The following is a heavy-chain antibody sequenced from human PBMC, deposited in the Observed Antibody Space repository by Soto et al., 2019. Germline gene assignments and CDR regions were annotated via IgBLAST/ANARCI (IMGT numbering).Heavy chain of an antibody. V-gene: IGHV4-31*03. CDR1: GGSISSGAYY. J-gene: IGHJ4*02. CDR3: ARRNYYDSSGYFTFDY. D-gene: IGHD3-22*01. Sequence: SETLSLTCTVSGGSISSGAYYWSWIRQHPGKGLEWIGNIYYSGSTYYNPSLKSRVTISVDTSKNQFSLKLSSVTAADTAVYYCARRNYYDSSGYFTFDYWGQGTLVTVSS. CDR2: IYYSGST.